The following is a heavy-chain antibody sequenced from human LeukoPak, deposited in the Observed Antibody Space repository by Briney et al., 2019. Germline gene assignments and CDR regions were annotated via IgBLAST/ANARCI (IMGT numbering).Heavy chain of an antibody. V-gene: IGHV3-74*03. D-gene: IGHD1-26*01. CDR3: ARDERGSYLL. Sequence: GGSLRLSCGASGFTFSSYWMHWVRQAPGKGLVWVSSMSTDGSSTTYAESMRGRFTISRDNAKNTLYLQMNSLRAEDTAVYYCARDERGSYLLWGQGTLVTVSS. CDR2: MSTDGSST. CDR1: GFTFSSYW. J-gene: IGHJ4*02.